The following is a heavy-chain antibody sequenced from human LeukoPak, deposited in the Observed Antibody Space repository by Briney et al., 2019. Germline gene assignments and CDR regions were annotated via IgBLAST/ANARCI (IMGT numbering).Heavy chain of an antibody. J-gene: IGHJ5*02. CDR2: ISAYNGNT. V-gene: IGHV1-18*01. D-gene: IGHD3-3*01. CDR3: ARGPPFTIFGVANNWFDP. CDR1: GYTFPSYG. Sequence: ASVKVSCKASGYTFPSYGISWVRQAPGQGLEWMGWISAYNGNTNYAQKLQGRVTMTTDTSTSTAYMELRSLRSDDTAVYYCARGPPFTIFGVANNWFDPWGQGTLVTVSS.